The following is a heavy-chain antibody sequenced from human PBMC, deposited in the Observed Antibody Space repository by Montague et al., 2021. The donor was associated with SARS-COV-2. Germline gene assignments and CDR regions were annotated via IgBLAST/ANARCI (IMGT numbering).Heavy chain of an antibody. CDR1: GGSISSSSYY. V-gene: IGHV4-39*07. D-gene: IGHD6-13*01. CDR3: ARLGRQQLVRLSGMDV. J-gene: IGHJ6*02. Sequence: SETLSLTCTVSGGSISSSSYYWGWIRQPPGKGLEWIGSIYYSESTYYNPSLKSRVTISVDTSKNQFSLKLSSVTAADTAVYYCARLGRQQLVRLSGMDVWGQGTTVTVSS. CDR2: IYYSEST.